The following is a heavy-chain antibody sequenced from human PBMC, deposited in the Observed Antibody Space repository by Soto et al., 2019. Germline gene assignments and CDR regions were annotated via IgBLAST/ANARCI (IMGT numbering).Heavy chain of an antibody. CDR1: GYTLTELS. D-gene: IGHD3-3*01. CDR3: ATSDDFWSGRDAFDI. J-gene: IGHJ3*02. CDR2: FDPEDGET. V-gene: IGHV1-24*01. Sequence: VASVKVSCKVSGYTLTELSMHWVRQAPGKGLEWMGGFDPEDGETIYAQKFQGRVTMTEDTSTDTAYMELSSLRSEDTAVYYCATSDDFWSGRDAFDIWGQGTMVTVSS.